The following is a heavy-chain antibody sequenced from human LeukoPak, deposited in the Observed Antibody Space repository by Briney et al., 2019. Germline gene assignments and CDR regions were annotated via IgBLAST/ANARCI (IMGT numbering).Heavy chain of an antibody. J-gene: IGHJ1*01. V-gene: IGHV3-30*01. CDR1: GFTFNSYA. CDR3: AGSPKYSSSWFEYFQH. CDR2: ISHDGSNK. D-gene: IGHD6-13*01. Sequence: GRSLRLSCAASGFTFNSYAMHWVRQAPGKGLEWVAAISHDGSNKYNADSVKGRFTISRDNSKNTVYLQMNSLRAEDTAVYFCAGSPKYSSSWFEYFQHWGQGTLVTVSS.